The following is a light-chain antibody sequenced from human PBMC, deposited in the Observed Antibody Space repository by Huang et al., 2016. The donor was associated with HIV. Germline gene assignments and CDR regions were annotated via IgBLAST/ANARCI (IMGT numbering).Light chain of an antibody. Sequence: DIVMTQSPLSLSVTPGEPASISCRSSQSLLHSNGYDYLDWYLQRPGQSPQLLIYLGSNRASGVPDRCSGSGSGTDFTLKISRVEAEDIGFYYCMQSLQTITFGQGTRLEIK. J-gene: IGKJ5*01. CDR3: MQSLQTIT. V-gene: IGKV2-28*01. CDR2: LGS. CDR1: QSLLHSNGYDY.